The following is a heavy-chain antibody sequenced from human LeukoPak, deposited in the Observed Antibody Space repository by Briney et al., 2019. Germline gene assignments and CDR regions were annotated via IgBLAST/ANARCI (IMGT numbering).Heavy chain of an antibody. Sequence: ASVKVSCKASGYTFTGYHIHWVRQAPGQGLEWMGRINPYSGDTNFAQKFQGRVTMTMDTSNNKAYMDLSSLTPDDTAVYFCARDQGSLTRSWYTGYWGQGTQVTVSS. V-gene: IGHV1-2*06. CDR3: ARDQGSLTRSWYTGY. CDR1: GYTFTGYH. CDR2: INPYSGDT. J-gene: IGHJ4*02. D-gene: IGHD6-13*01.